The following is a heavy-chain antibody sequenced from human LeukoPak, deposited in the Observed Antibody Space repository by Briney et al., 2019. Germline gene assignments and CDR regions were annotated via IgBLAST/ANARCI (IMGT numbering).Heavy chain of an antibody. V-gene: IGHV3-74*03. CDR1: GFTFSSYW. J-gene: IGHJ4*02. CDR3: ARSFYESSGYYLGY. Sequence: GGSLRLSCAASGFTFSSYWMHWVRQAPGKGLEWVSRSNSDGRSTTYADSVKGRLTISRDNAKNTLYLQMNSLRAEDTAVYYCARSFYESSGYYLGYWGQGTLVTVSS. CDR2: SNSDGRST. D-gene: IGHD3-22*01.